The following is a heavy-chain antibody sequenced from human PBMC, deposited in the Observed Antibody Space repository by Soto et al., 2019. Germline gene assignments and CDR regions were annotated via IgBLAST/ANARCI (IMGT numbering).Heavy chain of an antibody. CDR2: ISSTTNYI. CDR3: ARESEDLTSNFDY. V-gene: IGHV3-21*06. J-gene: IGHJ4*02. Sequence: GGSLRLSCAASGFTFTRYSMNWVRQAPGKGLEWVSSISSTTNYIYYGDSMKGRFTISRDDAKNSLYLEMNSLRAEDTAVYYCARESEDLTSNFDYWGQGTLVTVTS. CDR1: GFTFTRYS.